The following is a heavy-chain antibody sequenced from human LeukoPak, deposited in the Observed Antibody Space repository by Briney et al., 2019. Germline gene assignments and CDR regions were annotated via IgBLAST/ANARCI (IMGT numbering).Heavy chain of an antibody. CDR2: INPSGGST. J-gene: IGHJ6*02. Sequence: ASVKVSCTASGYTFTSYYMHWVRRAPGQGLEWMGIINPSGGSTSYAQKFQGRVTMTRDTSTSTVYMELSSLRSEDTAVYYCARNLRGYSSSSGMAVGAQGPPVTVS. CDR3: ARNLRGYSSSSGMAV. CDR1: GYTFTSYY. D-gene: IGHD5-12*01. V-gene: IGHV1-46*01.